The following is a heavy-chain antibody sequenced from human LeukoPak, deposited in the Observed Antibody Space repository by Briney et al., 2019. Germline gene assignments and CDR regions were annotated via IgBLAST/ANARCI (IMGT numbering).Heavy chain of an antibody. CDR2: SRNKVNSYTT. CDR1: GFILSDHE. D-gene: IGHD3-10*01. V-gene: IGHV3-72*01. CDR3: VAMLRGVAY. J-gene: IGHJ4*02. Sequence: PGGSLRLSCAASGFILSDHEMDWVRQAPGKGLEWVGRSRNKVNSYTTKYAASAKGRLTISRDDSNNSLYLQMNSLKTEDTAVYYCVAMLRGVAYWGQGTLVTVSS.